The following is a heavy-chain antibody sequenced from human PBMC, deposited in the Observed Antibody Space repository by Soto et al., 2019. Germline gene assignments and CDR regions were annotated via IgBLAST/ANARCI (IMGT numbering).Heavy chain of an antibody. Sequence: GASVKVSCKASGYTFTSYYMHWVRQAPGQGLEWMGIINPSGGSTSYAQKFQGRVTMTRDTSTSTVYMELSSLRSEDTAVYYCARDGYDSSGYPTPSYGMHVWGQGTTVTVSS. CDR3: ARDGYDSSGYPTPSYGMHV. J-gene: IGHJ6*02. CDR2: INPSGGST. V-gene: IGHV1-46*01. CDR1: GYTFTSYY. D-gene: IGHD3-22*01.